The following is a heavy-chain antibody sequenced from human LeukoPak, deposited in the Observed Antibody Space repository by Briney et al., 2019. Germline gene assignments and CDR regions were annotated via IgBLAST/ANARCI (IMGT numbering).Heavy chain of an antibody. Sequence: GRSLRLSCAASGFTFDDHAMHWVRQAPGKGLEWVSGISWNSGSIGYADSVKGRFTISRDNAKNSLYLQMNSLRAEDTALYYCAKDAGYSSSWKDYWGQGTLVTVSS. CDR1: GFTFDDHA. CDR2: ISWNSGSI. J-gene: IGHJ4*02. CDR3: AKDAGYSSSWKDY. V-gene: IGHV3-9*01. D-gene: IGHD6-13*01.